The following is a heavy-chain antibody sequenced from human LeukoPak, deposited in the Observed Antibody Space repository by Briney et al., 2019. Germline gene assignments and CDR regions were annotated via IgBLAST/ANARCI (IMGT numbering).Heavy chain of an antibody. CDR1: GYTFTSYY. J-gene: IGHJ4*02. CDR2: INPNSGGT. Sequence: GASVKVSCKASGYTFTSYYMHWVRQAPGQGLEWMGWINPNSGGTNYAQKFQGRVTMTRDTSISTAYMELSRLRSDDTAVYYCARAKSSYSSSWYGNFSNTPALRYWGQGTLVTVSS. D-gene: IGHD6-13*01. V-gene: IGHV1-2*02. CDR3: ARAKSSYSSSWYGNFSNTPALRY.